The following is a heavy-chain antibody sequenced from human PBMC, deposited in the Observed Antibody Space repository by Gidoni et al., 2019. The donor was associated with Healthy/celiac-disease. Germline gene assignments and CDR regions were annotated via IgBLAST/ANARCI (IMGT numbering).Heavy chain of an antibody. CDR2: ISSSSSYI. J-gene: IGHJ3*02. CDR1: GFTFSSYS. V-gene: IGHV3-21*01. Sequence: EVQLVESGGGLVKPGGSLRLSCAASGFTFSSYSMNWVRQAPGKGLEWVSSISSSSSYIYYADSVKGRFTISRDNAKNSLYLQMNSLRAEDTAVYYCARPRRDSSSPGAFDIWGQGTMVTVSS. D-gene: IGHD6-6*01. CDR3: ARPRRDSSSPGAFDI.